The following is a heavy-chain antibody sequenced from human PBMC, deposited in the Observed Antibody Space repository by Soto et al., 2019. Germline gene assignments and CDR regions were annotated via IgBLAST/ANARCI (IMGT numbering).Heavy chain of an antibody. CDR1: GDSVSSNSAA. CDR2: TYYRSKWYN. D-gene: IGHD1-26*01. Sequence: LSLTCAISGDSVSSNSAAWNWISQSPSRGLEWLGRTYYRSKWYNEYAVPVKSRIIINPDTSKNQFSLQLYSVTPEDTAVYYCERSARLTFIVGAPAYYFDYRGQGTPVTVSS. J-gene: IGHJ4*02. V-gene: IGHV6-1*01. CDR3: ERSARLTFIVGAPAYYFDY.